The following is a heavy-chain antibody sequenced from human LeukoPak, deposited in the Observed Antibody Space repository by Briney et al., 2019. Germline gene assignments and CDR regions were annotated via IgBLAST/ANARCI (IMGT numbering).Heavy chain of an antibody. V-gene: IGHV3-21*01. J-gene: IGHJ4*02. CDR1: GFTFSSYS. Sequence: GGSLRLSCAASGFTFSSYSMNWVRQAPGKGLEWVSSISSSSSYIYYADSVKGRFTISRDNAKNSLYLQMNSLRAEDTAVYYCARGRGGVQVIYFDYWGQGTLVTVSS. CDR3: ARGRGGVQVIYFDY. D-gene: IGHD1-1*01. CDR2: ISSSSSYI.